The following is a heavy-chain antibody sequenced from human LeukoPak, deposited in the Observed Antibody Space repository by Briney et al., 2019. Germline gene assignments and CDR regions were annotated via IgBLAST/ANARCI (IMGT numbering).Heavy chain of an antibody. CDR2: VDPEDGET. Sequence: GATVKISCKASGYTFTDYYMHWVQQAPGKGLEWMGRVDPEDGETIYAEKFQGRVTITADTSTDTAYMELSSLRSEDTAVYYCATDHCSGGSCYKSGWFDPWGQGTLVTVSS. D-gene: IGHD2-15*01. J-gene: IGHJ5*02. CDR1: GYTFTDYY. CDR3: ATDHCSGGSCYKSGWFDP. V-gene: IGHV1-69-2*01.